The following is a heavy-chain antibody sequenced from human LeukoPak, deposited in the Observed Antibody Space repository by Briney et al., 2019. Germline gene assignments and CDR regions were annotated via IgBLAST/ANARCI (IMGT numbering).Heavy chain of an antibody. CDR3: AKDTSLSSYGATFDY. CDR2: LSYDGSNK. D-gene: IGHD4/OR15-4a*01. V-gene: IGHV3-30*18. CDR1: VFTFSSYG. Sequence: GGSLRLPCAAPVFTFSSYGMHGVRRAPGKGLVGGGVLSYDGSNKYYADSAKGRFTISRDNSKNTLYLQMNSLRAEDTAVYYCAKDTSLSSYGATFDYWGQGTLVTVSS. J-gene: IGHJ4*02.